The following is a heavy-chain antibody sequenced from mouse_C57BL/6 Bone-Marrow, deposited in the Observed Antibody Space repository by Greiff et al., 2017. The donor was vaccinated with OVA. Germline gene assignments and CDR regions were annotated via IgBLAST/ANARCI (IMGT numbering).Heavy chain of an antibody. CDR2: ISDGGSYT. J-gene: IGHJ3*01. D-gene: IGHD1-1*01. CDR3: ARANGSPFAY. V-gene: IGHV5-4*03. CDR1: GFTFSSYA. Sequence: EVKLVESGGGLVKPGGSLKLSCAASGFTFSSYAMSWVRQTPEKRLEWVATISDGGSYTYYPDNVKGRFTISRDNAKNNLYLQMSHLKSEDTAMYYCARANGSPFAYWGQGTLVTVSA.